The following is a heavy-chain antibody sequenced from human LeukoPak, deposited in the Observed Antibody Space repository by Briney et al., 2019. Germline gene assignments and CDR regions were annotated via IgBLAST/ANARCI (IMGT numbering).Heavy chain of an antibody. CDR2: IYYSGST. D-gene: IGHD3-22*01. J-gene: IGHJ4*02. V-gene: IGHV4-59*01. CDR1: GGSISSYY. Sequence: PSETLSLTCTVSGGSISSYYWSWIRQPPGKRLEWIGYIYYSGSTNYNPSLKSRVTISVDTSKNQFSLKLSSVTAADTAVYYCARNTITMIVETWGQGTLVTVSS. CDR3: ARNTITMIVET.